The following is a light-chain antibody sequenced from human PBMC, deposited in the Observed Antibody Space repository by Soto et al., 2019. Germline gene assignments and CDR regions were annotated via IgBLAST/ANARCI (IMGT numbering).Light chain of an antibody. J-gene: IGKJ2*01. CDR2: AAS. Sequence: DIQMTQSPSSLSASVGDRVTITCRASQSISSYLNWYQQKPGKAPKHLIYAASSLQSGVPSRLSDSGSGTDLALTISSLQPEDFASYYCLQRYSTPPPFGQGTKLEIK. CDR1: QSISSY. V-gene: IGKV1-39*01. CDR3: LQRYSTPPP.